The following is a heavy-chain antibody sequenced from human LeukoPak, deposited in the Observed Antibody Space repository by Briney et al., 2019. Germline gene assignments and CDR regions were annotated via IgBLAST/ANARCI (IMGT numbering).Heavy chain of an antibody. CDR1: GHTSTTYA. CDR3: ARGYCSSTSCYMDV. V-gene: IGHV1-3*01. D-gene: IGHD2-2*01. CDR2: INAGNGNI. Sequence: ASVKVSCKASGHTSTTYAIHWVRQAPGQGLEWMGWINAGNGNIKYSQKFQGRVTITGDTSSSTAYMELSSLRSEDTAVYYCARGYCSSTSCYMDVWGQGTTVT. J-gene: IGHJ6*02.